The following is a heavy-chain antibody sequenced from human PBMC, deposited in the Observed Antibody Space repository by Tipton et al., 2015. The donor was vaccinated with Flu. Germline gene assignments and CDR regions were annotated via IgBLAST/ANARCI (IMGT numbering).Heavy chain of an antibody. CDR2: ISSSGTT. CDR3: ARARRFLEWQFYYYYMDV. Sequence: TLSLTCTVSGGSISSYHWSWIRQSPGKGLEWIAYISSSGTTNYNPSLKSRVTTSVDTSKNHFSLKLTSVTAADTAVYFCARARRFLEWQFYYYYMDVWGKGTTVTVSS. D-gene: IGHD3-3*01. V-gene: IGHV4-59*07. J-gene: IGHJ6*03. CDR1: GGSISSYH.